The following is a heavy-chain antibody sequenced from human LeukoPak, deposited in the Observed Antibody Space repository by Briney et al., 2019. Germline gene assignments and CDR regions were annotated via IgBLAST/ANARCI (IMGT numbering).Heavy chain of an antibody. CDR2: MYHRGST. D-gene: IGHD4-11*01. CDR3: ARHRGDNSNPRYYFYYMDV. Sequence: PSETLSLTCSVSGHSISSGYYWGWIRPPPGKGLEWIGTMYHRGSTYYNPSLKGRVTMSGDTSKNHFSLKLSSVIAADAAVYYCARHRGDNSNPRYYFYYMDVWGKGTTVTVSS. V-gene: IGHV4-38-2*01. CDR1: GHSISSGYY. J-gene: IGHJ6*03.